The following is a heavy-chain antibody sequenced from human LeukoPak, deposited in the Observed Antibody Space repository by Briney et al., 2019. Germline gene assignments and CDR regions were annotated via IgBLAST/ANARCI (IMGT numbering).Heavy chain of an antibody. V-gene: IGHV4-59*01. CDR1: GGSISSYY. CDR2: IYISGSN. CDR3: ASSYYDGSGPNY. D-gene: IGHD3-22*01. J-gene: IGHJ4*02. Sequence: SETLSLTCTVSGGSISSYYWRWIRQPPGKGREWMWYIYISGSNNYNPSLKSRVTISVDTSKNQFSLKLSSVTAADTAVYYCASSYYDGSGPNYWGQGTLVTVSS.